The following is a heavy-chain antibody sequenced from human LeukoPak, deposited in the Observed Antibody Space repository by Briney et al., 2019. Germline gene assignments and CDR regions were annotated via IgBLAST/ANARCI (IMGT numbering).Heavy chain of an antibody. V-gene: IGHV3-13*01. D-gene: IGHD3-22*01. J-gene: IGHJ3*02. CDR2: IGTAGDT. CDR3: AKGIVVVISGNAFDI. CDR1: GFTFSNYD. Sequence: PGGSLRLSCAASGFTFSNYDMHWVRQPTGKGLEWVSAIGTAGDTYYPGSVKGRFTISRENAKNSLYLQMNSLRAEDTAVYYCAKGIVVVISGNAFDIWGQGTMVTVSS.